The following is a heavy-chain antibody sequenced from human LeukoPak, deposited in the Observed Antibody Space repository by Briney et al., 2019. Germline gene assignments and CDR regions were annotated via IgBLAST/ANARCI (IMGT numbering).Heavy chain of an antibody. Sequence: GGSLRLSCAASGFTFSSYSMNWVRQAPGKGLEWVSSISSSSSYIYYADSVKGRFTISRDNAMNSLSLQMNSLRAEDTAVYYCARRLWETTDFDYWGQGTLVTVSS. CDR1: GFTFSSYS. CDR2: ISSSSSYI. J-gene: IGHJ4*02. CDR3: ARRLWETTDFDY. V-gene: IGHV3-21*01. D-gene: IGHD2-21*01.